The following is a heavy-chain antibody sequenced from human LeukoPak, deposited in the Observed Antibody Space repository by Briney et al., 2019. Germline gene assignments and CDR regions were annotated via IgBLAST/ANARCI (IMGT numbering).Heavy chain of an antibody. V-gene: IGHV3-30*02. CDR1: GFTFSSYG. J-gene: IGHJ4*02. CDR3: AKRGDYYDSSSDY. CDR2: IRYDGSNK. Sequence: GGCLRLSCAASGFTFSSYGMHWVRQAPGRGLEWVAFIRYDGSNKYYADSVKGRFTISRDNSKNTLYLQMNSLRAEDTAVYYCAKRGDYYDSSSDYWGQGTLVTVSS. D-gene: IGHD3-22*01.